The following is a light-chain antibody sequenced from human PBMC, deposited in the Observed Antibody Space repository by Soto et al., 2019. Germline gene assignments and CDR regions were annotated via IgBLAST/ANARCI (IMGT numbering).Light chain of an antibody. Sequence: EIVLTPSPGTLSLSPGERATLSCRASQSVSSSYLAWYQQKPGQAPRLLIYGGSARATGIPARFSGSGSGTDFTLTISSLEPEDFAVYYCQQRSNWPFTFGQGTRLEIK. CDR3: QQRSNWPFT. J-gene: IGKJ5*01. CDR2: GGS. V-gene: IGKV3D-20*02. CDR1: QSVSSSY.